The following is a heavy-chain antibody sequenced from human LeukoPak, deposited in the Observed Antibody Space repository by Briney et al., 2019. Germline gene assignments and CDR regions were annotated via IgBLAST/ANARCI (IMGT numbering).Heavy chain of an antibody. V-gene: IGHV3-20*04. D-gene: IGHD2-2*01. CDR1: GFAFDEHG. Sequence: PGGSLRLSCTASGFAFDEHGMSWVRQVPGKGLEWVSGISWSGGSTGYADPLRGRFTISRDNAKNSLYLQMDSLRAEDTALYYCARAPITSPSYFDYWGQGTLVTVSS. CDR2: ISWSGGST. J-gene: IGHJ4*02. CDR3: ARAPITSPSYFDY.